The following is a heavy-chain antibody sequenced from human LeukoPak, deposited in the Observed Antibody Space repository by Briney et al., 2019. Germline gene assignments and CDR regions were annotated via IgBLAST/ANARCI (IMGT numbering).Heavy chain of an antibody. V-gene: IGHV3-11*01. Sequence: PGGYLRLSCVASGFTFSDYYMSWIRQAPGKGLEWVSYISGSGDIIYYADSVMGRFTVSRDNAKNSLYLQMISLTAEDTAVYYCARDRSGGAHYYDSSGYSLWGQGTLVTVSS. CDR1: GFTFSDYY. D-gene: IGHD3-22*01. CDR3: ARDRSGGAHYYDSSGYSL. CDR2: ISGSGDII. J-gene: IGHJ4*02.